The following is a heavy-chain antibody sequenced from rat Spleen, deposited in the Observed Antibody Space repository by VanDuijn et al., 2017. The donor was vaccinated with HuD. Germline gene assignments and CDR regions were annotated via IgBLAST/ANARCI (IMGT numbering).Heavy chain of an antibody. CDR2: MWTGGST. J-gene: IGHJ2*01. D-gene: IGHD4-3*01. CDR1: GLSLNRYH. CDR3: ARDAGILRY. V-gene: IGHV2-43*01. Sequence: QVQLKESGPGLVQPSQTLSLTCTVSGLSLNRYHVSWVRQPPGKGLEWMGVMWTGGSTAYNSLLKSRLSISRDISKSQVFLEMTSLQTEDTATYYCARDAGILRYWGQGVMVTVSS.